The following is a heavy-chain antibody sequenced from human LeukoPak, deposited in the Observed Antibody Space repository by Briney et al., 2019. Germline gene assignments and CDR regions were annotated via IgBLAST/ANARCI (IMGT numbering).Heavy chain of an antibody. J-gene: IGHJ4*02. D-gene: IGHD3-22*01. CDR1: GFTFSGSD. Sequence: GGPLKLSCAASGFTFSGSDMHWVRQASGKGLEWVGRIRSKSNNYATAYAASVKARFTISRDDSKNTAYLQMNSLKTEDTAVYYCTRAYYDSSGYYYYGNSWGQGTLVTVSS. CDR2: IRSKSNNYAT. CDR3: TRAYYDSSGYYYYGNS. V-gene: IGHV3-73*01.